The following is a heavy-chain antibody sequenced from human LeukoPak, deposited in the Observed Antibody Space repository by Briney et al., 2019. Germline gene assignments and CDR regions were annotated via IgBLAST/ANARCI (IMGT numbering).Heavy chain of an antibody. CDR3: ARDLTMVRGAIITPSWFDP. Sequence: SVKVSCKASGGTFSSYAISWVRQAPGQGLEWMGRIIPILGIANYAQKFQGRVTITADKSTSTAYMELSSLRSEDTAVYYCARDLTMVRGAIITPSWFDPWGQGTLVTVSS. V-gene: IGHV1-69*04. CDR1: GGTFSSYA. CDR2: IIPILGIA. J-gene: IGHJ5*02. D-gene: IGHD3-10*01.